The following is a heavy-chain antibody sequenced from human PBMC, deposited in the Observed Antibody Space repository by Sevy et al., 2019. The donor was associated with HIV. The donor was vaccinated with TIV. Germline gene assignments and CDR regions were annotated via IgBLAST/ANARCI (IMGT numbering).Heavy chain of an antibody. CDR1: GFTFSDYH. D-gene: IGHD2-2*01. CDR2: ISSLGTYT. CDR3: ARDGGCSSTSCFLYLDY. V-gene: IGHV3-11*06. Sequence: GGSLRLSCAASGFTFSDYHMNWIRQAPGKGLEWVSYISSLGTYTNYADSVRGRFTISRDNAKNSLYLQMNSLRAEDPAVYYCARDGGCSSTSCFLYLDYWGQGSLVTVSS. J-gene: IGHJ4*02.